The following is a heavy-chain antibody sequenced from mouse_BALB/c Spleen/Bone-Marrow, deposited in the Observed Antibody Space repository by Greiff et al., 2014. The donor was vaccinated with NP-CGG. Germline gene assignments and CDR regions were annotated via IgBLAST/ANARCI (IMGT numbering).Heavy chain of an antibody. D-gene: IGHD2-4*01. CDR1: GFNIKDTY. CDR3: ATMITDWYFDV. CDR2: IDPANGNT. Sequence: VQLKHSGAELVKPGASVKSSCTASGFNIKDTYTHWVKQRPEQGLEWIGRIDPANGNTKYDPKFQGKATITADTSSNTAYLQLSSLTSEDTAVYYCATMITDWYFDVWGAGTTVTVSS. J-gene: IGHJ1*01. V-gene: IGHV14-3*02.